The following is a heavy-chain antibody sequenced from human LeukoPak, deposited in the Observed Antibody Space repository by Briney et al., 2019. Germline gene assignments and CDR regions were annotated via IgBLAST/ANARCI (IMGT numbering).Heavy chain of an antibody. CDR1: GYNFTIYW. CDR2: IYPGDSDT. Sequence: GESLKISCKGSGYNFTIYWIGWVRQMPGKGLEWMGIIYPGDSDTRYSPSFQGQVTISADKSISTAYLQWSSLKASDTAMYYCARHIIGGGKNYYYYYMDVWGKGTTVTVSS. J-gene: IGHJ6*03. V-gene: IGHV5-51*01. CDR3: ARHIIGGGKNYYYYYMDV. D-gene: IGHD3-16*01.